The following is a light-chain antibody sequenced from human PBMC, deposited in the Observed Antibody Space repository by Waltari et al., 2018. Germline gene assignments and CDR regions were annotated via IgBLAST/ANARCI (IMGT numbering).Light chain of an antibody. CDR2: EVF. CDR1: SSDVAGYNL. Sequence: QSALTQPASVSGSPGQSITISCPGTSSDVAGYNLVPWYQQYPGKAPRLVIYEVFKRPASVSSRFSGSKSGSTASLTISGVQAEDEATYYCSSYAGRSILIFGGGT. CDR3: SSYAGRSILI. J-gene: IGLJ2*01. V-gene: IGLV2-23*02.